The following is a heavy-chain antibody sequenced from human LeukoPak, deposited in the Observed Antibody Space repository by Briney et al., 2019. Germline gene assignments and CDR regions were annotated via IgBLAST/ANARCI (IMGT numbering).Heavy chain of an antibody. D-gene: IGHD2-8*01. J-gene: IGHJ4*02. CDR2: IYYSGST. CDR1: GDSISSRSYY. CDR3: ARVRDCTNGVCSMILFDY. Sequence: SETLSLTCTVSGDSISSRSYYWGWIRQPPGKGLEWIGSIYYSGSTYYNPSLKSRVTISVDTSKNQFSLKLSSVTAADTAVYYCARVRDCTNGVCSMILFDYWGQGTLVTVSS. V-gene: IGHV4-39*07.